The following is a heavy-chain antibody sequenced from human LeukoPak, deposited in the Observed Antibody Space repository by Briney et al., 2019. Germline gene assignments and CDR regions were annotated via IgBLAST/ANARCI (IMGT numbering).Heavy chain of an antibody. V-gene: IGHV4-59*01. D-gene: IGHD2-15*01. J-gene: IGHJ4*02. CDR1: GGSMSSYY. Sequence: SSETLSLTCTVSGGSMSSYYWSWIRQPPGKGLEWIGYIYYSGTTNYNPSLKSRVTISVDTSKNQFSLKLRSVTAADTAVYYCARHAPAVGRMIDYWGQGTLVTVSS. CDR2: IYYSGTT. CDR3: ARHAPAVGRMIDY.